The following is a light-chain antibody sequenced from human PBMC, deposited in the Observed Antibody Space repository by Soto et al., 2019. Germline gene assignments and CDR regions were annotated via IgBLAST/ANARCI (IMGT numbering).Light chain of an antibody. J-gene: IGKJ1*01. V-gene: IGKV1-39*01. CDR2: AAS. Sequence: DIQMTQSPSSLSASVGDRVTITCRASQNIGVYLNWYQKKPGKAPKLLIHAASSLHSGVPSTFSGSGSGIDFALTISSLQTEDFATYYCHQTAANPWTFAQGTKVDIK. CDR1: QNIGVY. CDR3: HQTAANPWT.